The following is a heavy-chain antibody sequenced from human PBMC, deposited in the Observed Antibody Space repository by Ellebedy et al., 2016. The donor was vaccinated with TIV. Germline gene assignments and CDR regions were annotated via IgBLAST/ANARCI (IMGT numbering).Heavy chain of an antibody. J-gene: IGHJ5*02. Sequence: MPSETLSLTCSVSGGSVSSGRSYWSWVRQPPGQGLEWIGYIPWRGSTTYNPSLKSRITISMDTSKNQIALMVRSVTAADTAIYYCAREEGFGGAWFDPWGQGTLVIVSS. V-gene: IGHV4-61*01. CDR3: AREEGFGGAWFDP. CDR1: GGSVSSGRSY. CDR2: IPWRGST. D-gene: IGHD3-10*01.